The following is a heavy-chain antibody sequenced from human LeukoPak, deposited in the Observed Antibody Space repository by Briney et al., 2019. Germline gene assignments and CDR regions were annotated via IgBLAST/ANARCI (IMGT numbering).Heavy chain of an antibody. CDR2: ISYDGSNK. Sequence: GGSLRLSCAASGFTFSSYAMHWVRQAPGKGLEWVAVISYDGSNKYYADSVKGRFTISRDNSKNTLYLQMNSLRAEDTAVYYCAREHRYYDFWSGYYHYYYYYGMDVWGQGTTVTVSS. D-gene: IGHD3-3*01. CDR1: GFTFSSYA. V-gene: IGHV3-30-3*01. J-gene: IGHJ6*02. CDR3: AREHRYYDFWSGYYHYYYYYGMDV.